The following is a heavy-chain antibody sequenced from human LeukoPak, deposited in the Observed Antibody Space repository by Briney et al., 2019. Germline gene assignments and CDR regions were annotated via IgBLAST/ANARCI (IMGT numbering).Heavy chain of an antibody. CDR3: ARVGILTGPFDY. J-gene: IGHJ4*02. Sequence: SETLSLTCAVYGGSFSGYYWSWIRQPPGKGLEWIGEINHSGSTNYNPSLKSRVTISVDTSKNQFSLKLSSVTAVDTAVYYCARVGILTGPFDYWGQGTLVTVSS. CDR1: GGSFSGYY. V-gene: IGHV4-34*01. D-gene: IGHD3-9*01. CDR2: INHSGST.